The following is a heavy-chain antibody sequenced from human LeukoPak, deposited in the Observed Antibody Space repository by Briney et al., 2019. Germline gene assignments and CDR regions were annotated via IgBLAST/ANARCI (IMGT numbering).Heavy chain of an antibody. J-gene: IGHJ4*02. D-gene: IGHD3-22*01. V-gene: IGHV4-59*01. CDR3: ARGGGYSSDGSGVDFDY. CDR2: IYYSRST. Sequence: SETLSLTCTVSGGSISSYYWSWIRQPPGKALEWIGYIYYSRSTNYNPSLESRVIISIDTSKNQFSLKLSSGTVADPASYYCARGGGYSSDGSGVDFDYWGREPWSPSPQ. CDR1: GGSISSYY.